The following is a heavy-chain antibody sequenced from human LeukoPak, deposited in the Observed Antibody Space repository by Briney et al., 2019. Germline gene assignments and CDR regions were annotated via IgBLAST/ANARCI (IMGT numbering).Heavy chain of an antibody. CDR3: ARHGTGTTYDAFDI. V-gene: IGHV4-4*09. Sequence: PSETLSLTCTVSGGSISSYYWSWIRQPPGKGLEWIGYIYTSGSTNYNPSLKSRATISVDTSKNQFSLKLSSVTAADTAVYYCARHGTGTTYDAFDIWGQGTMVTVSS. CDR2: IYTSGST. J-gene: IGHJ3*02. D-gene: IGHD1-7*01. CDR1: GGSISSYY.